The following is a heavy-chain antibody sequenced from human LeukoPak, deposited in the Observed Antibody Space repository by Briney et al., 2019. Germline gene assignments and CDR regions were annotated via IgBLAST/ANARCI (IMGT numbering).Heavy chain of an antibody. J-gene: IGHJ6*03. CDR3: AKDGITISYYYYYYMGV. CDR2: ISGSGGST. Sequence: TGGSLRLSCAASGFTFSSYGMSWVRQAPGEGLEWVSAISGSGGSTYYADSVKGRFTISRDNSKNTLYLQMNSLRAEDTAVYYCAKDGITISYYYYYYMGVWGKGTTVTISS. CDR1: GFTFSSYG. D-gene: IGHD3-9*01. V-gene: IGHV3-23*01.